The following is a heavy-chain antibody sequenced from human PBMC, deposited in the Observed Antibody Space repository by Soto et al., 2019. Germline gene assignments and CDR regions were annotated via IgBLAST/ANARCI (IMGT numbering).Heavy chain of an antibody. D-gene: IGHD2-15*01. CDR3: AGTVVAEIGGGYFDY. V-gene: IGHV4-31*03. J-gene: IGHJ4*02. CDR2: IYYSGST. Sequence: SETLSLTCTVSGGSISSGGYYWSWIRQHPGKGLEWIGYIYYSGSTYYNPSLKSRVTISVDTSKNQFSLKLSSVTAADTAVYYCAGTVVAEIGGGYFDYWGQGTLVTVSS. CDR1: GGSISSGGYY.